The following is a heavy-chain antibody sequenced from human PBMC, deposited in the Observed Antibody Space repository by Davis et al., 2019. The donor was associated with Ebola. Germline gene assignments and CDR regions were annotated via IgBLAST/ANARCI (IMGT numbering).Heavy chain of an antibody. D-gene: IGHD3-10*01. CDR2: INPNSGGT. V-gene: IGHV1-2*04. CDR3: ARFTMVQGWHI. J-gene: IGHJ3*02. Sequence: ASVKVFCKASGYTFTGYYMHWVRQAPGQGLEWMGWINPNSGGTNYAQKFQGWVTMTRDTSISTAYMELSRLRSDDTAVYYCARFTMVQGWHIWGQGTMVTVSS. CDR1: GYTFTGYY.